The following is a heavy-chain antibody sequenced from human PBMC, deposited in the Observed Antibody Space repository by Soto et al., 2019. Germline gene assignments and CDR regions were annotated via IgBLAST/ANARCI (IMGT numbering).Heavy chain of an antibody. Sequence: GGSLRLSCAASGFTFSTYGMHWVRQAPGKGLEWASVIWYGGGNTHYADSVKGRFTISRDNSKNTLYLQMNSLRAEDTAMYYCARINSGYDFGYFDYWGQGTLVTVSS. CDR3: ARINSGYDFGYFDY. CDR1: GFTFSTYG. J-gene: IGHJ4*02. CDR2: IWYGGGNT. D-gene: IGHD5-12*01. V-gene: IGHV3-33*01.